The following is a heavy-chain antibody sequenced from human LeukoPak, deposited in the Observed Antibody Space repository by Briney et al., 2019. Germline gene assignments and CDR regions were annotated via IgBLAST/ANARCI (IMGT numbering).Heavy chain of an antibody. D-gene: IGHD5-18*01. J-gene: IGHJ4*02. CDR1: GFTFGDYA. Sequence: GGSLRLSCTASGFTFGDYAMSWFRQAPGKGLEWVAVILPDGNNEYYADSVKGRFTISRDNSKNTLYLQMNSLRADDTAMYYCARLETAMVTGEYYFDYWGQGTLVTVSS. CDR2: ILPDGNNE. CDR3: ARLETAMVTGEYYFDY. V-gene: IGHV3-30-3*01.